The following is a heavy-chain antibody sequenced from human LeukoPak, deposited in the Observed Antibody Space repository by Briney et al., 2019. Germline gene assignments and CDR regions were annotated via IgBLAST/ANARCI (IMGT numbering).Heavy chain of an antibody. CDR1: GLTFSTYS. CDR2: ISSGSSYI. D-gene: IGHD5-12*01. V-gene: IGHV3-21*01. Sequence: GESLTLSCAASGLTFSTYSMTWVRQAPGKGLEWVSSISSGSSYIYYADSVKGRFTVSRDNAENSLYLQMNSLRAEDTAVYYCAREAGGNSGYVWVLWGQGTLVTVSS. CDR3: AREAGGNSGYVWVL. J-gene: IGHJ4*02.